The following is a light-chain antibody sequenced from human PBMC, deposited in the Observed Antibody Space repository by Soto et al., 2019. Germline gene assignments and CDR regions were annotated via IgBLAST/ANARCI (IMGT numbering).Light chain of an antibody. Sequence: AIQLTQSPSSLSASVGDRVTITCRASTGIRTDLSWYQQKPGKVPKVLMYAATSLHSGVPSRFSGSGSGTDFTLTISSLQPEDFATYYCLQDYNYPWTFGQGTKVDIK. J-gene: IGKJ1*01. CDR2: AAT. CDR3: LQDYNYPWT. CDR1: TGIRTD. V-gene: IGKV1-6*01.